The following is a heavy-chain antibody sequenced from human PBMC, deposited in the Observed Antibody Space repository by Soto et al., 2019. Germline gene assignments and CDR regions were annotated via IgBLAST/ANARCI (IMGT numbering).Heavy chain of an antibody. V-gene: IGHV4-59*01. CDR1: GGSISSYY. D-gene: IGHD2-15*01. CDR2: IYYSGST. CDR3: AKVGPSNIVTYYFDY. Sequence: SETPSLTCTVSGGSISSYYWSWIRQPPGKGLEWIGYIYYSGSTNYNPSLKSRVTISVDTSKNQFSLKLSSVTAADTAVYYCAKVGPSNIVTYYFDYWGQGALVTVSS. J-gene: IGHJ4*02.